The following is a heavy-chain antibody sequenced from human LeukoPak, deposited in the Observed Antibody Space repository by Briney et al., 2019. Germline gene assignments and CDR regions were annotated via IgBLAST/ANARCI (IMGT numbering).Heavy chain of an antibody. CDR2: IYYSGSP. J-gene: IGHJ4*02. CDR1: GGSISSSSYY. Sequence: SSETLSLTCTVSGGSISSSSYYWGWIRQPPGKGLEWIGRIYYSGSPYYNPSLKSRVTLSVDTSKNQFSLKLSSVTAADTAVYYCAGSHLDYYDSSGYYYLYYWGQGTLVTVSS. D-gene: IGHD3-22*01. V-gene: IGHV4-39*07. CDR3: AGSHLDYYDSSGYYYLYY.